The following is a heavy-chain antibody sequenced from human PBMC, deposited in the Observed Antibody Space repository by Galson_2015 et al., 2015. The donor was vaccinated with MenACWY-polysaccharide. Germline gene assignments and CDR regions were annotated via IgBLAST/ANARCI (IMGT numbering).Heavy chain of an antibody. V-gene: IGHV3-23*01. CDR3: ARDSTDFWSVAGRFDH. J-gene: IGHJ5*02. D-gene: IGHD3-3*01. CDR2: IAGSGSNT. CDR1: GFTFSNYA. Sequence: SLRLSCAASGFTFSNYAMSWVRQAPGKGLEWVSTIAGSGSNTHYADSVKGRFTISRDNSKNTLSLQMNSRIADDTAVYYCARDSTDFWSVAGRFDHWGQGTLVTVSS.